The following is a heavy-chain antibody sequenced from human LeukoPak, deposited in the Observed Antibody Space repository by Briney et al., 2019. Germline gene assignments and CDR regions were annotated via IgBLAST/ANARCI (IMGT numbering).Heavy chain of an antibody. D-gene: IGHD2-15*01. CDR1: GGSFSGYY. V-gene: IGHV4-34*01. CDR3: ARGGYCSGGSCYDHESPYYFDY. J-gene: IGHJ4*02. CDR2: INHSGST. Sequence: PSETLPLTCAVYGGSFSGYYWSWIRQPPGKGLEWIGEINHSGSTNYNPSLKSRVTISVDTSKNQFSLKLSSVTAADTAVYYCARGGYCSGGSCYDHESPYYFDYWGQGTLVTVSS.